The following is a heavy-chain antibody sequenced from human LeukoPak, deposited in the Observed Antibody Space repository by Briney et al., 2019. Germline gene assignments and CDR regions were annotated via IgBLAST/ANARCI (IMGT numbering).Heavy chain of an antibody. V-gene: IGHV4-4*07. CDR2: IYTSGST. CDR1: GGSISSYY. D-gene: IGHD3-3*01. J-gene: IGHJ6*02. CDR3: ARDLGVTIFGLSNGMDV. Sequence: PSETLSLTCTLSGGSISSYYWSWIRQPAGPGLEWIGRIYTSGSTNDNPSLKSRVTMSVDTSKNQFSLKLSSVTAADTAVYYCARDLGVTIFGLSNGMDVWGQGTTVTVSS.